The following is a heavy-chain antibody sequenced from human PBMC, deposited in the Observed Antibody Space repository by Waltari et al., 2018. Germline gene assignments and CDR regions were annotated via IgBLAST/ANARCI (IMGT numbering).Heavy chain of an antibody. J-gene: IGHJ4*02. Sequence: EVQLVESGGVVVQSGGSLRLSCAASGLTFDDYAMHWVRQPPGKGLEWVALIGWNGINTNYADSVKGRFTISRDNSKNSLYLQMNSLRAEDTALYYCAKELDGYIDYWGQGTLVTVSS. CDR3: AKELDGYIDY. V-gene: IGHV3-43D*03. CDR1: GLTFDDYA. CDR2: IGWNGINT. D-gene: IGHD2-2*03.